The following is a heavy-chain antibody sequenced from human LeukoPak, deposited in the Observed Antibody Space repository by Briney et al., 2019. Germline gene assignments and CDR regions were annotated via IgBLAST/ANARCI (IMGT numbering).Heavy chain of an antibody. D-gene: IGHD1-26*01. CDR1: GFTVSSNY. Sequence: PGGSLRLSCAASGFTVSSNYMSWVRQAPGKGLEWVANIKQDGSEMYYVDSVKGRFTISRDNAKNSLYLQMNSLRAEDTAVYYCARAVGIGTVFDYWGQGTLVTVSS. CDR3: ARAVGIGTVFDY. CDR2: IKQDGSEM. V-gene: IGHV3-7*01. J-gene: IGHJ4*02.